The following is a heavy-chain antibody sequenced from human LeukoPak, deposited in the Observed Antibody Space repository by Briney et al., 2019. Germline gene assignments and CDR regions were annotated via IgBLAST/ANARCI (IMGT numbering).Heavy chain of an antibody. Sequence: PGGSLRLSCAASGFTFSSYGMHWVRQAPGKGLEWVAVISYDGSNKYYADSVKGRFTISRDNSKNTLYLQMNSLRAEDTAVYYCARDNNWNSPFDIWGQGTMVTVSS. J-gene: IGHJ3*02. CDR1: GFTFSSYG. D-gene: IGHD1-7*01. CDR2: ISYDGSNK. V-gene: IGHV3-30*03. CDR3: ARDNNWNSPFDI.